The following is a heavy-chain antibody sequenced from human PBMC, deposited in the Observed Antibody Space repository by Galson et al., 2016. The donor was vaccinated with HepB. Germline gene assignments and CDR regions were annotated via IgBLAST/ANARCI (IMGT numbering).Heavy chain of an antibody. CDR2: INSDGSST. J-gene: IGHJ5*02. D-gene: IGHD6-13*01. CDR1: GFTFSNYA. V-gene: IGHV3-74*01. CDR3: ASSVAAAGNWFDP. Sequence: SLRLSCAASGFTFSNYAMSWVRQAPGKGLVWVSRINSDGSSTSYADSVKGRFTISRDNAKKTLYLQMNSLRAEDTAVYYCASSVAAAGNWFDPWGQGTLVTVSS.